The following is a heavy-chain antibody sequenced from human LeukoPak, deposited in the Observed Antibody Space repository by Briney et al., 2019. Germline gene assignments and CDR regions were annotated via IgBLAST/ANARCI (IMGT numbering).Heavy chain of an antibody. Sequence: SETLSLTCAVYGGSFSGYYWSWIRQPPGKGLEWTGEINHSGSTNYNPSLKSRVTISVDTSKNQFSLKLSSVTAADTAVYYCASPPNIAVAGNEGYFDYWGQGTLVTVSS. CDR2: INHSGST. CDR3: ASPPNIAVAGNEGYFDY. CDR1: GGSFSGYY. V-gene: IGHV4-34*01. D-gene: IGHD6-19*01. J-gene: IGHJ4*02.